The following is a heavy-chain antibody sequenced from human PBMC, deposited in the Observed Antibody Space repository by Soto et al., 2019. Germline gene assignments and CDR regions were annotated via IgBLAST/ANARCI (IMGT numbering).Heavy chain of an antibody. D-gene: IGHD4-4*01. Sequence: SETLSLTCTVSGGSISSGGYYWSWIRQHPGKGLERIGYIYYSGSTYYNPSLKSRVTISVDTSKNQFSLKLSSVTAADTAVYYCARGSTVTTGIDYWGQGTLVTVSS. CDR3: ARGSTVTTGIDY. V-gene: IGHV4-31*03. J-gene: IGHJ4*02. CDR1: GGSISSGGYY. CDR2: IYYSGST.